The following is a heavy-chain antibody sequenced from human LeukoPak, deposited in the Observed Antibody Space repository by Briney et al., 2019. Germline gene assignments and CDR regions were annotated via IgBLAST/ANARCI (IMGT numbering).Heavy chain of an antibody. V-gene: IGHV3-15*01. CDR1: GFTFINAW. CDR3: ARVVRGYSYYYFDY. J-gene: IGHJ4*02. D-gene: IGHD5-18*01. CDR2: IKAKAHGGTI. Sequence: GGSLRLSCAASGFTFINAWMAWVRQAPGKGLEWVGRIKAKAHGGTIEYAAPVKGRFTISRDNSKNTLYLQMNSLRAEDTAVYYCARVVRGYSYYYFDYWGQGTLVTVSS.